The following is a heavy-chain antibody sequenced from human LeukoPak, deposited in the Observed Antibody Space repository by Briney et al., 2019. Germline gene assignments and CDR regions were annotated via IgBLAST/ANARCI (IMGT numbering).Heavy chain of an antibody. CDR2: IRYDGSNK. J-gene: IGHJ6*03. V-gene: IGHV3-30*02. D-gene: IGHD6-19*01. CDR1: GFTFSSYG. Sequence: GGFLRLSCAASGFTFSSYGMSWVRQAPGKGLEWVAFIRYDGSNKYYADSVKGRFTISRDNSKNTLYLKINSLRAEDTAVYYCARATEGKYSSGWSSGYYYYMDVWGKGTTVTISS. CDR3: ARATEGKYSSGWSSGYYYYMDV.